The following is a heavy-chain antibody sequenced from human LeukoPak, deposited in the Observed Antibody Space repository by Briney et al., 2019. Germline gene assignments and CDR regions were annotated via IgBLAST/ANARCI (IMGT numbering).Heavy chain of an antibody. V-gene: IGHV4-30-4*02. D-gene: IGHD4-23*01. J-gene: IGHJ5*02. CDR2: IYYSGSS. CDR3: ARGLTMVVTPAWFDP. Sequence: PSETLSLTCTVSGGSISSGDYYWSWIRQPPGKGLEWIGYIYYSGSSFYNPSLKSRVTISVDTSKNHVSLKLSSVTAADTAVYYCARGLTMVVTPAWFDPWGQGTLVTVSS. CDR1: GGSISSGDYY.